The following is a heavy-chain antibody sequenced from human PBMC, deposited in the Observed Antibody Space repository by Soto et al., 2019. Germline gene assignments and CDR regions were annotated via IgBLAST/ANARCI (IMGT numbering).Heavy chain of an antibody. CDR2: IIPIFGTE. V-gene: IGHV1-69*01. Sequence: QVQLVQSGAEVKKPGSSVRVSCKASGGTFSSYAISWVRQAPGQGLEWMGGIIPIFGTENYAQKFQGRVTITADESTSTAYMELSSLKSEDTAVYYCARDRIAGSKYYYGMDVWGQGTTVTVSS. J-gene: IGHJ6*02. CDR3: ARDRIAGSKYYYGMDV. D-gene: IGHD6-13*01. CDR1: GGTFSSYA.